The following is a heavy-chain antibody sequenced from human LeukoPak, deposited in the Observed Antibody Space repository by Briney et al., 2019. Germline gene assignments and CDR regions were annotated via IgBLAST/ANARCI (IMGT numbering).Heavy chain of an antibody. Sequence: PSETLSLTCAVYGGSFSPYYWSWIRQPPGKGLEWIGEINHSGSTNYNPSLKSRVTISVDTSKNQFSLRLSPVTAADTAVYYCARGGFYCGGDCYVDYWGQGTLVTVSS. CDR1: GGSFSPYY. CDR3: ARGGFYCGGDCYVDY. V-gene: IGHV4-34*01. D-gene: IGHD2-21*02. CDR2: INHSGST. J-gene: IGHJ4*02.